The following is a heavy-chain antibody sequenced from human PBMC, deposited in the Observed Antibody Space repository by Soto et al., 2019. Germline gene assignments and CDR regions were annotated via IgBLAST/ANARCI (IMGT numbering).Heavy chain of an antibody. CDR2: IYYSGST. Sequence: PSETLSLTCTVSGGSISIYYWSWIRQPPGKGLEWIGYIYYSGSTNYNPSFNSRVTISVDTSKNQFSLKLNSVTAADTAVYYCARHPPRGNSGWSFDYWGQGTLVTVSS. V-gene: IGHV4-59*08. D-gene: IGHD6-19*01. CDR1: GGSISIYY. J-gene: IGHJ4*02. CDR3: ARHPPRGNSGWSFDY.